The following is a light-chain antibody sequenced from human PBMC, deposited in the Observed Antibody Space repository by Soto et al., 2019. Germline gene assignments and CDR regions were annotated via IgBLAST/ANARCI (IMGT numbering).Light chain of an antibody. CDR2: AAS. Sequence: DIQMTQYPSSLSASVGDRVTITCRASQSISSYLNWYQQKPGKAPKLLIYAASSLQSGVPSRFSGSGSGTDFTLTISSLQPEDFAVYYCQQSYSSWLTFGGGTKVDI. J-gene: IGKJ4*01. CDR1: QSISSY. CDR3: QQSYSSWLT. V-gene: IGKV1-39*01.